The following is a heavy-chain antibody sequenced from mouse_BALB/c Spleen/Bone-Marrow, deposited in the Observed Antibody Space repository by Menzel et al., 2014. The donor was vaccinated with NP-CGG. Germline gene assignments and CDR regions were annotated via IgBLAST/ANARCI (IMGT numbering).Heavy chain of an antibody. D-gene: IGHD2-3*01. V-gene: IGHV1-69*02. CDR2: IYPSDNYT. CDR1: GYTFTSYR. J-gene: IGHJ2*01. Sequence: VKLVESGAELVRPGASVKLSCKASGYTFTSYRINWVKRRPGQGLEWIGNIYPSDNYTNYNQKFKDKATLTVDKSSSTAYMQLSSPTSEDSAVYYCTRTYEYFDYWGQGTTLTVSS. CDR3: TRTYEYFDY.